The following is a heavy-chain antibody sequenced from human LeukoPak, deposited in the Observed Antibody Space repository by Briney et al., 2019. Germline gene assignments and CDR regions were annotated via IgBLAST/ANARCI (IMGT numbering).Heavy chain of an antibody. CDR3: ARGDYGDFDAFDI. D-gene: IGHD4-17*01. CDR2: IYYSGST. Sequence: PSETLSLTCTVSGGSISSYYWSWLRQPPGKGLEWIGYIYYSGSTNYNPSLKSRVTISVDTSKNQFSLKLSSVTAADTAVYYCARGDYGDFDAFDIWGQGTMVTVSS. CDR1: GGSISSYY. V-gene: IGHV4-59*01. J-gene: IGHJ3*02.